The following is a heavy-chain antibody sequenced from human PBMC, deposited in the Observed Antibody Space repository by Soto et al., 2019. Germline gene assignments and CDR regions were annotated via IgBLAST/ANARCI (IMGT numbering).Heavy chain of an antibody. CDR1: GGSVSSGSYY. CDR3: ARTRGIAAAGTFPDY. J-gene: IGHJ4*02. Sequence: SETLSLTCTVSGGSVSSGSYYWSWIRQPPGKGLEWIGYIYYSGSTNYNPSLKSRVTISVDTSKNQFSLKLSSVTAADTAVYYCARTRGIAAAGTFPDYWGQGTLVTVSS. CDR2: IYYSGST. V-gene: IGHV4-61*01. D-gene: IGHD6-13*01.